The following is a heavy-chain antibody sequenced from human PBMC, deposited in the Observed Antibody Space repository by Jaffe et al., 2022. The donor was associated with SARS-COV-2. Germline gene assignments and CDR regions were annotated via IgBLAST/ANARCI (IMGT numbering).Heavy chain of an antibody. Sequence: QLQLQESGPGLVKPSETLSLTCTVSGGSISSSSYYWGWIRQPPGKGLEWIGSIYYSGSTYYNPSLKSRVTISVDTSKNQFSLKLSSVTAADTAVYYCARRNGYSYGYDRPTPFDYWGQGTLVTVSS. D-gene: IGHD5-18*01. J-gene: IGHJ4*02. CDR1: GGSISSSSYY. V-gene: IGHV4-39*01. CDR3: ARRNGYSYGYDRPTPFDY. CDR2: IYYSGST.